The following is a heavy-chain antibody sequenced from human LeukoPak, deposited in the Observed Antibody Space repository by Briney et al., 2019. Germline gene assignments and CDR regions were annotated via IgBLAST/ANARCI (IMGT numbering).Heavy chain of an antibody. CDR2: LSSSSSYI. Sequence: GSLRLSCSAFGFTFSSYSMNWVRQAPGKGLGLVSSLSSSSSYIYYADSVKGRFTISRDNAKNSLYLQMNSLRAEDTAVYYCARDMSIAAAGTHRGDYWGQGTLVTVSS. CDR3: ARDMSIAAAGTHRGDY. V-gene: IGHV3-21*01. D-gene: IGHD6-13*01. J-gene: IGHJ4*02. CDR1: GFTFSSYS.